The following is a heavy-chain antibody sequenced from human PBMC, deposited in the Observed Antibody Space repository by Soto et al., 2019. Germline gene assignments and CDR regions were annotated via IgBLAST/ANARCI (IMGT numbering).Heavy chain of an antibody. D-gene: IGHD6-19*01. J-gene: IGHJ4*02. CDR2: IYSGGST. CDR1: GFIFSSYA. Sequence: GSLRLSCAASGFIFSSYAMSWVRQAPGKGLEWVSVIYSGGSTYYADSVKGRFTISRDNSKNTLYLQMNSLRAEDTAVYYCARDTRYSSGSFDYWGQGTLVTVSS. V-gene: IGHV3-66*01. CDR3: ARDTRYSSGSFDY.